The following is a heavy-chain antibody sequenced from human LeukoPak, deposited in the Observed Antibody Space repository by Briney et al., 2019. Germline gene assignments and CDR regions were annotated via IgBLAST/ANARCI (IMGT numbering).Heavy chain of an antibody. J-gene: IGHJ3*02. V-gene: IGHV3-23*01. CDR1: GFSVSVNY. CDR2: ISGSGGST. D-gene: IGHD3-3*01. CDR3: ARAGHYDFWSGYPDAFDI. Sequence: GGSLRLSRAASGFSVSVNYMSWVRQAPGKGLEWVSAISGSGGSTYYADSVKGRFTISRDNSKNTLYLRMNSLRAEDTAVYYCARAGHYDFWSGYPDAFDIWGQGTMVTVSS.